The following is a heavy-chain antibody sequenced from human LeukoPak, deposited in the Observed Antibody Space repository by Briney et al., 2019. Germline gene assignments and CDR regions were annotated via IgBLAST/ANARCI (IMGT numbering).Heavy chain of an antibody. Sequence: SETLSLTCTVSGDSISRSNYYWGWIRQPPGKGLEWIGSIYYRRRDDYNPSLKSRVTISVDTSKNQLSLNLSSVTAADTAVYYCARGARAGYNLEPFDYWGQGTLVTVSS. D-gene: IGHD5-24*01. CDR3: ARGARAGYNLEPFDY. CDR1: GDSISRSNYY. CDR2: IYYRRRD. J-gene: IGHJ4*02. V-gene: IGHV4-39*01.